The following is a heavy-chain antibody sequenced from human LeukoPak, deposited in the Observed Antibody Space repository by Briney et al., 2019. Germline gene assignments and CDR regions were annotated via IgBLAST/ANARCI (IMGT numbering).Heavy chain of an antibody. J-gene: IGHJ4*02. Sequence: SETLPLTCTVSGDSTSNGDYYWRWIRQPPGKGLEWIGYIHYRGSTFYNPSLKSRVTMSVDTSKNQFSLKLSSVTAADTAVYYCARDRSRPNPFFDSWGQGTLVTVSS. V-gene: IGHV4-30-4*01. CDR1: GDSTSNGDYY. CDR2: IHYRGST. D-gene: IGHD6-13*01. CDR3: ARDRSRPNPFFDS.